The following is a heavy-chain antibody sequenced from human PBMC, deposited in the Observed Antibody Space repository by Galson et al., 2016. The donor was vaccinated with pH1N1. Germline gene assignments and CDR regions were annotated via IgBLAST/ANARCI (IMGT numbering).Heavy chain of an antibody. J-gene: IGHJ5*02. CDR2: IASKSGGGTT. Sequence: SLRLSCAASGFTFINAWMTWVRQAPGKGLEWVGRIASKSGGGTTEYAAPLKGRFTISRDDSKNTLYLQMSSLKTEDTAVYYCILLKQGFFDPWGQGTLVTVSS. D-gene: IGHD2-8*01. CDR1: GFTFINAW. V-gene: IGHV3-15*04. CDR3: ILLKQGFFDP.